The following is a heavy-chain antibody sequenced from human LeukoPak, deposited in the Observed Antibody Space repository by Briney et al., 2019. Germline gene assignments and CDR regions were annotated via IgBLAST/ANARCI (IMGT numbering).Heavy chain of an antibody. CDR2: IYYSGST. CDR1: GCSISSYY. V-gene: IGHV4-59*01. D-gene: IGHD3-22*01. CDR3: ASIDSSGYY. Sequence: SETLSLTCTVSGCSISSYYWSWIRQPPGKGLEWIGYIYYSGSTNYNPSLKSRVTISVDTSKNQFSLKLSSVTAADTAVYYCASIDSSGYYWGQGTLVTVSS. J-gene: IGHJ4*02.